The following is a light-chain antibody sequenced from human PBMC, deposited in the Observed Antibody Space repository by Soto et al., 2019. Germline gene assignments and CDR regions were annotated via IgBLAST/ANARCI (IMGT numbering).Light chain of an antibody. CDR3: CSFADRYSLYV. CDR2: DVN. CDR1: SSDVGGYNY. J-gene: IGLJ1*01. Sequence: QSVLTQPRSVSGSPGQSVTISCTGTSSDVGGYNYVSWYQQHPGKAPEVMIFDVNKLPSVVPDRFSGSKSGNTASLAISCLQTEDEADYYCCSFADRYSLYVFGTGTKLTV. V-gene: IGLV2-11*01.